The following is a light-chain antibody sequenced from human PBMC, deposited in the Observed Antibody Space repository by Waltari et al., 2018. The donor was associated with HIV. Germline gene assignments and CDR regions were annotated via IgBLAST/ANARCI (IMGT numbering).Light chain of an antibody. J-gene: IGLJ2*01. V-gene: IGLV2-14*01. CDR2: EVT. CDR1: GRDVGLSDF. Sequence: QSALTQPASVSGSPGQSITISCTGTGRDVGLSDFVSWYQHHPDKAPQLIIYEVTIRPSGVSDRFSGSKSGNTASLTISGLQAEDEAHYYCSSYTRSNTRIFGGGTKVTVL. CDR3: SSYTRSNTRI.